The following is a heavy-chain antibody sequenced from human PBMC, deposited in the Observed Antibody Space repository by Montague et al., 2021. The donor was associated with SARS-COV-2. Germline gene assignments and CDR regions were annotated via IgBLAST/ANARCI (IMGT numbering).Heavy chain of an antibody. Sequence: TLSLTCTVSGNSVNTGGYYWSWIRQLPGKGLEWIGYIYYSGTTSYXXXLQSRLIISVDTSKNQFSLSLTSVTAADTAVHYCARAVVTNYNFWSGYSRVPDANWFDPWGQGTLVTVSS. J-gene: IGHJ5*02. CDR1: GNSVNTGGYY. V-gene: IGHV4-31*03. CDR2: IYYSGTT. CDR3: ARAVVTNYNFWSGYSRVPDANWFDP. D-gene: IGHD3-3*01.